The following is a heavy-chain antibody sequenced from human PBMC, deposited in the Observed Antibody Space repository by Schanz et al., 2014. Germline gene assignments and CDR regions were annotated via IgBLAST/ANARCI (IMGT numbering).Heavy chain of an antibody. Sequence: EVQLVESGGGLVKPGGSLRLSCVTSGFTFGAYTMNWVRQAPGKGLEWVSSISSRSSYIYYTDSVKGRFTISRDNAKKSLFLQLNSLRPEKTDVYYCASDPAAPIAAKGQNFDYWGQGTLVAVSS. CDR2: ISSRSSYI. CDR1: GFTFGAYT. V-gene: IGHV3-21*01. D-gene: IGHD6-13*01. CDR3: ASDPAAPIAAKGQNFDY. J-gene: IGHJ4*02.